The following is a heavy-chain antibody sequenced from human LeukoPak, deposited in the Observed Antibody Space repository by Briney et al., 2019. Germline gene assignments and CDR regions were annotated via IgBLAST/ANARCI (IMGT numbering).Heavy chain of an antibody. V-gene: IGHV3-53*01. Sequence: GGSLRLSCAASGFTVSSNYMSWVRQAPGKGLEWVSVIYSGGSTYYADSVKGRFTISRDNSKNTLYLQMNSLRAEDTAVYYCARDLHIFNFDYWGQGTLVTVSS. CDR3: ARDLHIFNFDY. CDR1: GFTVSSNY. J-gene: IGHJ4*02. CDR2: IYSGGST. D-gene: IGHD2-21*01.